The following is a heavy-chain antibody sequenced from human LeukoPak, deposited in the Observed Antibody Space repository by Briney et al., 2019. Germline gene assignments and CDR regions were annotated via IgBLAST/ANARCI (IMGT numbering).Heavy chain of an antibody. CDR3: AKEIPYYYDSSNYYPIFDY. Sequence: PGGSLRLSCAASAFTFSTYAMSWVRQAPGKGLEWVSAISGSGGSTYYADSLKGRFTTSRDNSKNTLYLQMNSLRAEDTAIYYCAKEIPYYYDSSNYYPIFDYWGQGTLVTVSS. CDR2: ISGSGGST. CDR1: AFTFSTYA. D-gene: IGHD3-22*01. V-gene: IGHV3-23*01. J-gene: IGHJ4*02.